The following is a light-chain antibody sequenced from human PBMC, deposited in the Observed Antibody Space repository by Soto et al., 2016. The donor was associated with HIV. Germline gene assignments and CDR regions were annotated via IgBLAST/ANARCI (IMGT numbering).Light chain of an antibody. CDR2: KAS. CDR3: QQYKSFWT. Sequence: DIQMTQSPSTLSASVGDRVTITCRASQDITTWLAWYQQKPGKPPNLLIYKASNLQNGVPSRFSGSGSGTEFTLSINSLQPDDFATYYCQQYKSFWTFGQGTKVEVK. J-gene: IGKJ1*01. CDR1: QDITTW. V-gene: IGKV1-5*03.